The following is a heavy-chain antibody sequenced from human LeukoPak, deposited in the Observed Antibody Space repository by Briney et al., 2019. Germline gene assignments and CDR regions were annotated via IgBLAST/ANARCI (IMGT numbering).Heavy chain of an antibody. Sequence: GGSLRLSCAASGFTFSTYGMHWVRQAPGKGLEWVAFIRYDGSNKYYADSVKGRFTISRDNSKNTLYLQMNSLRAEDTAVYYCAKDPTHYRVWDDYDSSVLSCWGQGTLVTVSS. V-gene: IGHV3-30*02. CDR3: AKDPTHYRVWDDYDSSVLSC. CDR2: IRYDGSNK. D-gene: IGHD3-22*01. CDR1: GFTFSTYG. J-gene: IGHJ4*02.